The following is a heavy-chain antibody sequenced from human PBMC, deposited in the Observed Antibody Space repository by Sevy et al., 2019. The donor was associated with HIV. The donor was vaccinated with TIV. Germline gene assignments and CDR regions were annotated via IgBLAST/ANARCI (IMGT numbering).Heavy chain of an antibody. CDR2: ISYDGSNK. D-gene: IGHD3-3*01. Sequence: GGSLRLSCAASGFTFSSYGMHWVRQAPGKGLEWVAVISYDGSNKYYADSVKGRFTISRDNSKNTLYLQMNSLRAEDTAVYYCAKIPLEWLLWNWFDPWGQEPWSPSPQ. J-gene: IGHJ5*02. CDR3: AKIPLEWLLWNWFDP. CDR1: GFTFSSYG. V-gene: IGHV3-30*18.